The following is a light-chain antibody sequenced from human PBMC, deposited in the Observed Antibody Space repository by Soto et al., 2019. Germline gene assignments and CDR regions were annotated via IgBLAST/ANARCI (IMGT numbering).Light chain of an antibody. V-gene: IGKV1-39*01. Sequence: DIQMTQSPSSLSASVGDRVTITCRASQSITSYLNWYQQKPGKAPKLLIYAASSLPRGVPSRFSGSGSGTDFTLTISSLQPEDFATYSCQQSYITPYTFGQGTKVDIK. CDR1: QSITSY. CDR2: AAS. CDR3: QQSYITPYT. J-gene: IGKJ2*01.